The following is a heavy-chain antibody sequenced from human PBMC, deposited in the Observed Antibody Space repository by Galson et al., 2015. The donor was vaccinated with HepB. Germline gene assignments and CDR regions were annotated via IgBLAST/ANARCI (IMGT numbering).Heavy chain of an antibody. Sequence: SLRLSCAASGFTFSSYSMNWVRQAPGKGLEWVSSISSSSSYIYYADSVKGRFTISRDNAKNSLYLQMNSLRAEDTAVYYCARDQLSRLWFDPWGQGTLVTVSS. J-gene: IGHJ5*02. D-gene: IGHD2-2*01. CDR1: GFTFSSYS. CDR2: ISSSSSYI. V-gene: IGHV3-21*01. CDR3: ARDQLSRLWFDP.